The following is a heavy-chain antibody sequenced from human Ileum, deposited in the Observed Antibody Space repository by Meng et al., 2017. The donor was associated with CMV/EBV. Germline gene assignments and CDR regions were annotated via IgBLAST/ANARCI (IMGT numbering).Heavy chain of an antibody. J-gene: IGHJ4*02. Sequence: HRAQSRSGLREPGASGTPSCKTSGYTFITYGINWVREAPGQRLEWMGWINNSAAIPPYATDFTGRFVFSLDTSVSTAYLQSDSLRAEDTAVYYCTRGGEVHSAKFDYWGQGTLVTVSS. CDR2: INNSAAIP. CDR3: TRGGEVHSAKFDY. V-gene: IGHV7-4-1*01. CDR1: GYTFITYG. D-gene: IGHD1-26*01.